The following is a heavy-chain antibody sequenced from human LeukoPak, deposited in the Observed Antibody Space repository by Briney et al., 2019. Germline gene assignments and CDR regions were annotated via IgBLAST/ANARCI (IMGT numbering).Heavy chain of an antibody. CDR3: ARDYVDDIPMIKDY. CDR2: INLSGGST. V-gene: IGHV1-46*04. J-gene: IGHJ4*02. D-gene: IGHD2-8*01. CDR1: GYTFTSYH. Sequence: ASVKVSCKASGYTFTSYHMHWVRQAPGKVLEWMGKINLSGGSTTYAQKLQGRVTMTRDTSTSTVYMELSSLRSEDTAVYYCARDYVDDIPMIKDYWGQGTLVTVSS.